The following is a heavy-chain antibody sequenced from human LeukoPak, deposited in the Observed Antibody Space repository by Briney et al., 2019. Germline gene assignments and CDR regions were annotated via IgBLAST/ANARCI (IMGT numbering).Heavy chain of an antibody. CDR3: AKGKDYYDSSGFIDY. CDR2: ISWNSGSI. V-gene: IGHV3-9*01. Sequence: GGSLRLSCAASGFTFDDYAMHWVRQAPGKGLEWVSGISWNSGSIGYADSVKGRFTISRDNAKNSLYLQMNSLRAEDTALYYCAKGKDYYDSSGFIDYWGQGTLVTVSS. J-gene: IGHJ4*02. D-gene: IGHD3-22*01. CDR1: GFTFDDYA.